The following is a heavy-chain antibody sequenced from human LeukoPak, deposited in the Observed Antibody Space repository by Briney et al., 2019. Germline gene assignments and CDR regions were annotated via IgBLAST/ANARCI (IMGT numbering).Heavy chain of an antibody. Sequence: GGSLRLSYAASGFTFSSYGMSWVRQAPGKGLEWVSAISGSGGSTYYADSVKGRFTISRDNSKNTLYLQMNSLRAEDTAVYYCAKVDTAMVTFDYWGQGTLVTVSS. D-gene: IGHD5-18*01. CDR2: ISGSGGST. CDR1: GFTFSSYG. V-gene: IGHV3-23*01. CDR3: AKVDTAMVTFDY. J-gene: IGHJ4*02.